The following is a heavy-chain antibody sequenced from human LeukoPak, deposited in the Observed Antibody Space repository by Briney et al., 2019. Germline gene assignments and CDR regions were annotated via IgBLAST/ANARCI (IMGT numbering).Heavy chain of an antibody. CDR1: GFTFSSYG. V-gene: IGHV3-30*02. Sequence: GGSLRLSCAASGFTFSSYGMHWVRQAPGKGLEWVAFIRYDGSNKYYADSVKGRFTISRDNSKDTLYLQMNGLRAEDTAVYYCAKGGGSRHYMDVWGKGTTVTVSS. J-gene: IGHJ6*03. CDR2: IRYDGSNK. CDR3: AKGGGSRHYMDV. D-gene: IGHD6-13*01.